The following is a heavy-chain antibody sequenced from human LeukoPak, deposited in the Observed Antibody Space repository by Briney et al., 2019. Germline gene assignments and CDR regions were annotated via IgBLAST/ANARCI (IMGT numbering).Heavy chain of an antibody. CDR3: ARGGSTVFGVVND. Sequence: ASVKVSCKASGYIFTKHYMHWVRQAPGQGLEWMGWTHPNSDGTNYAQKFQGRVTMTRDTSTNTAYMELRSLRSDDTAIYYCARGGSTVFGVVNDWGQGTLVTVSS. V-gene: IGHV1-2*02. CDR1: GYIFTKHY. D-gene: IGHD3-3*01. J-gene: IGHJ4*02. CDR2: THPNSDGT.